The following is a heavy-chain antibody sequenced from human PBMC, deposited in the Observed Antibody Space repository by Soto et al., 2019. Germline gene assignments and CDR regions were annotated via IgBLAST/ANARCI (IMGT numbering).Heavy chain of an antibody. Sequence: ASVKVSCKASGYTFTSYGISWVRQAPGQGLEWMGWISAHNGNTKYAQKLQGRVTMTTDTSTSTAYMELRSLRSDDTAAYYCARDPRIATINWFDPWGQGTLVTVSS. V-gene: IGHV1-18*01. D-gene: IGHD6-13*01. CDR3: ARDPRIATINWFDP. CDR1: GYTFTSYG. CDR2: ISAHNGNT. J-gene: IGHJ5*02.